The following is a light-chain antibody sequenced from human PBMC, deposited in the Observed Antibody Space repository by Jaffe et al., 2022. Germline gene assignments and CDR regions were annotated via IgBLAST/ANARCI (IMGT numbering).Light chain of an antibody. Sequence: DIQMTQSPSSLSASVGDRVTITCQASQDISNYLNWYQQKPGKAPKLLIYDASNLETGVPSRFSGSGSGTDFTFTISSLQPEDIATYYCQQYDNLPSLTFGQGTRLEIK. CDR1: QDISNY. J-gene: IGKJ5*01. V-gene: IGKV1-33*01. CDR2: DAS. CDR3: QQYDNLPSLT.